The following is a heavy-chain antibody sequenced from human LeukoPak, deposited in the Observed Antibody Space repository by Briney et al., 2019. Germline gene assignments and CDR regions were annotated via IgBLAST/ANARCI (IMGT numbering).Heavy chain of an antibody. V-gene: IGHV4-34*01. CDR3: ARSSMVRGVIINYYYYYGMDV. CDR2: INHSGST. J-gene: IGHJ6*02. Sequence: SETLSLTCAVYGGSFSGYYWSWIRQPPGKGLEWIGEINHSGSTNYNPSLKSRVTISVDTSKNQFSLKLSSVTAADTAVYYRARSSMVRGVIINYYYYYGMDVWGQGTTVTVSS. D-gene: IGHD3-10*01. CDR1: GGSFSGYY.